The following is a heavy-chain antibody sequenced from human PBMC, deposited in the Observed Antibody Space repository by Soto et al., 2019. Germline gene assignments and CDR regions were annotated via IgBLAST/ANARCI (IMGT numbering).Heavy chain of an antibody. V-gene: IGHV1-46*01. CDR2: INPTGGSI. CDR3: AGGYCNGGGCTDWDSHWKDY. Sequence: QVQLVQSGAEVRKPGTSVRVSCKESGYTFSSYYMYWVRQAPGQGLQWMGGINPTGGSISDEQKFQGRVTMTRDTSTSTVYMELSSLRSEDTAVYYCAGGYCNGGGCTDWDSHWKDYGGQGTLVTVSS. D-gene: IGHD2-15*01. J-gene: IGHJ4*02. CDR1: GYTFSSYY.